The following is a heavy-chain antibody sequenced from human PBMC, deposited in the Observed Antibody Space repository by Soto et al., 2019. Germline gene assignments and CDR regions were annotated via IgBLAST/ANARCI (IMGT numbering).Heavy chain of an antibody. J-gene: IGHJ6*02. D-gene: IGHD3-10*01. CDR1: GGTLSNYA. CDR2: IIPIFGTS. Sequence: SVKVSCKSSGGTLSNYALSWVRQAPGQGLEWVGGIIPIFGTSNYAQNFQGRVTITADESTSTAYMELSSLRSEDTAVYYCARGVRTGFYGMDVWGQGTTVTVSS. V-gene: IGHV1-69*13. CDR3: ARGVRTGFYGMDV.